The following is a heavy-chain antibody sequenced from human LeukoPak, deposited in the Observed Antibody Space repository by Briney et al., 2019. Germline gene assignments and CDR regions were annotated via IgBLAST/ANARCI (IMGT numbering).Heavy chain of an antibody. Sequence: GGSLRLSCAGSGFTFSGSAIHWVRLPSGKGLEWLGYIRTKTHKYATLYTASVKGRFTISRDDSKNTAYLQMNSLRAEDTAMYYCAKDDDWGRFNHWGQGTLVTVSS. CDR2: IRTKTHKYAT. J-gene: IGHJ1*01. CDR3: AKDDDWGRFNH. V-gene: IGHV3-73*01. CDR1: GFTFSGSA. D-gene: IGHD3-16*01.